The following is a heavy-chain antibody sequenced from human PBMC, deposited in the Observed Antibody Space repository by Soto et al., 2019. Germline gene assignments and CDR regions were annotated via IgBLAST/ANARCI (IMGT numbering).Heavy chain of an antibody. CDR2: INTDGGSS. V-gene: IGHV3-74*03. D-gene: IGHD2-2*01. CDR3: AREAGYCSRTSCYRRAFDP. CDR1: GFTFSGHW. J-gene: IGHJ3*01. Sequence: EVQLVESGGDLVQPGGSLRLSCAASGFTFSGHWMHWVRQVPGKGLEWVSRINTDGGSSAYADSVKGRFTISRDNAKNTRYLQMKGLRAEDTAVYYCAREAGYCSRTSCYRRAFDPWGQGTTVTVSS.